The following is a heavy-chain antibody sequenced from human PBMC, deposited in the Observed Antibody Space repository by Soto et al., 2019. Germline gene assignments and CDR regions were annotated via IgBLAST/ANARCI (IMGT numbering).Heavy chain of an antibody. V-gene: IGHV4-30-4*01. CDR1: GGSISSGDYY. J-gene: IGHJ6*02. D-gene: IGHD3-10*01. CDR2: IYYSGST. CDR3: ARVRQDSGSYPRGYYYYYYGMDV. Sequence: PSETLSLTCTVSGGSISSGDYYWSWIRQPPGKGLEWIGYIYYSGSTYYNPSLKSRVTISVDTSKNQFSLKLSSVTAADTAVYYCARVRQDSGSYPRGYYYYYYGMDVWGQGTTVTVSS.